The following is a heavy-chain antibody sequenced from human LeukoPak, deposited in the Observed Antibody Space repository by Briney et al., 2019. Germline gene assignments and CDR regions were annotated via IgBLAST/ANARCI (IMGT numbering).Heavy chain of an antibody. D-gene: IGHD3-22*01. CDR3: AKDGGPNYDSSGYYTDDAFDI. CDR2: INHDGSST. Sequence: GGSLRLSCATSGFTFTTFWMHWVRQAPGKGLVWVSRINHDGSSTNYADSVKGRFTISRDNSKNTLYLQMNSLRAEDTAVYYCAKDGGPNYDSSGYYTDDAFDIWGQGTMVTVSS. J-gene: IGHJ3*02. CDR1: GFTFTTFW. V-gene: IGHV3-74*01.